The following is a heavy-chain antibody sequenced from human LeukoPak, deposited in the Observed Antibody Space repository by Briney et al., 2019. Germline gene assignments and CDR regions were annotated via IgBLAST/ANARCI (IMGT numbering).Heavy chain of an antibody. Sequence: PGGSLRLSCAASGFTFSSYAMNWVRQAPGKGLEWVSSISGSGGSTYYADSVKGRFTISRDNSKNTLFLQMNSLRAEDTAVYYCAKVPSSSWYKGIDYWGQGALVTVSS. CDR2: ISGSGGST. CDR1: GFTFSSYA. J-gene: IGHJ4*02. CDR3: AKVPSSSWYKGIDY. D-gene: IGHD6-13*01. V-gene: IGHV3-23*01.